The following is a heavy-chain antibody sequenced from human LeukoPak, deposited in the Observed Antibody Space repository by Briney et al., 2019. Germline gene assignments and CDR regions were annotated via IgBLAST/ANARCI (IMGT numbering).Heavy chain of an antibody. J-gene: IGHJ4*02. V-gene: IGHV3-64*01. CDR1: GFTFSSYA. CDR3: ARSLRLDY. Sequence: GGSLRLSCAASGFTFSSYAMHWARQAPGKGLEYVSAISSDGGSTYYANSVKGRFTISGDNSKNTLYLQMGSLRAEDMAVYYCARSLRLDYWGQGTLVTVSS. CDR2: ISSDGGST.